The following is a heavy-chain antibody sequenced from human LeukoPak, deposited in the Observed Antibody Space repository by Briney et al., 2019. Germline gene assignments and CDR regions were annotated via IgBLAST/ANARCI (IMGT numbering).Heavy chain of an antibody. Sequence: ASVKVSCKASGYTFTGYYMHWVRQAPGQGLDWMGRINPNSGGTNYAQKFQGRVTMTRDTSTSTVYMELSSLRSEDTAVYYCARDDSGWYGLSVDYWGQGTLVTVSS. D-gene: IGHD6-19*01. CDR1: GYTFTGYY. J-gene: IGHJ4*02. CDR3: ARDDSGWYGLSVDY. V-gene: IGHV1-2*06. CDR2: INPNSGGT.